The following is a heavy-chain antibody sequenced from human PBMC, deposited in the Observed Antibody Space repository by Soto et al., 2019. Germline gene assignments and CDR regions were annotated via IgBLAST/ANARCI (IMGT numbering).Heavy chain of an antibody. CDR3: AREDYSSSWYGTRGYFDY. J-gene: IGHJ4*02. Sequence: EVQLLESGGGLVQPGGSLRLSCAASGFTFSSYAMSWVRQAPGKGLEWVSAISGSGGSTYYADSVKGRFTISRDNSKNTRYLQMNSLRAEDTAVYYCAREDYSSSWYGTRGYFDYWGQGTLVTVSS. CDR1: GFTFSSYA. V-gene: IGHV3-23*01. CDR2: ISGSGGST. D-gene: IGHD6-13*01.